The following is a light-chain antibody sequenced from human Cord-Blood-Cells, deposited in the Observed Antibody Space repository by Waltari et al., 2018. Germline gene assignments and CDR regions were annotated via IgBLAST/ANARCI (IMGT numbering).Light chain of an antibody. CDR2: DVS. CDR1: RSDVGGYNY. V-gene: IGLV2-14*01. J-gene: IGLJ1*01. CDR3: SSYTSSSTLV. Sequence: QSALTQPASVSGSPGQSITISCTGTRSDVGGYNYVSWYQQHPGKAPKLMIYDVSNRPSVVSNRFSGSKSDNTASLTISGLQAEDEADYYCSSYTSSSTLVFGTGTKVTVL.